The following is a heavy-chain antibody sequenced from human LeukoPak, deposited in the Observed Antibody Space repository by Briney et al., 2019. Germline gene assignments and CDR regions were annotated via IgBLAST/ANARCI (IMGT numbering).Heavy chain of an antibody. CDR1: GYTFTSYY. CDR3: ARGRGTIAAAGTN. V-gene: IGHV1-46*01. CDR2: LNPNDGST. D-gene: IGHD6-13*01. Sequence: ASVKVSCKASGYTFTSYYLHWVRQAPGQGLEWMGILNPNDGSTSYAQKFQGRVTMTRDTSTSTVYMELSGLRSEDTAVYYCARGRGTIAAAGTNWGQGTLVTVSS. J-gene: IGHJ4*02.